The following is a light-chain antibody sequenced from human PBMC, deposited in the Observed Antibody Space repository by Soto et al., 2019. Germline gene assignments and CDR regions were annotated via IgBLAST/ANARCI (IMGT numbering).Light chain of an antibody. J-gene: IGLJ1*01. CDR3: SSYTSSSTTS. V-gene: IGLV2-14*01. Sequence: QSALTQPASVSGSPGQSITISCTGTSSDVGGYNYVSWYQQHPGKAPKLMIYDVSNRPSGVSNRFSGSKSGNTASLTISGLQAEDEADYYCSSYTSSSTTSFGTGTTVTVL. CDR2: DVS. CDR1: SSDVGGYNY.